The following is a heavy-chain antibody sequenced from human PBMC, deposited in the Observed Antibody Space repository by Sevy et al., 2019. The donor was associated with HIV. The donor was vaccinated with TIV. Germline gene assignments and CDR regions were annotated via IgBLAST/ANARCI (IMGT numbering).Heavy chain of an antibody. V-gene: IGHV3-21*01. CDR1: GFTFSSYS. D-gene: IGHD3-22*01. CDR3: ARDRSKTPWRYDSSGYYRGDAFDI. CDR2: ISSSSYI. J-gene: IGHJ3*02. Sequence: GGSLRLSCAASGFTFSSYSMNWVRQAPGKGLEWVSSISSSSYIYYADSVKGRFTISRDNAKNSLYLQMNSLRAEDTAVYYCARDRSKTPWRYDSSGYYRGDAFDIWGQGTMVTVSS.